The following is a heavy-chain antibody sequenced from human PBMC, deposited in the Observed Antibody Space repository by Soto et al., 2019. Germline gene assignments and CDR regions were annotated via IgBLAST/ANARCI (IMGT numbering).Heavy chain of an antibody. CDR3: ARWGHYYDSSGYYSRTFDY. D-gene: IGHD3-22*01. V-gene: IGHV4-34*01. J-gene: IGHJ4*02. CDR2: INHSGST. CDR1: GGSFSGYY. Sequence: PSESRSLTCVVSGGSFSGYYWSWIRQPPRRGLEWIGEINHSGSTNYNPSLKSRVTISVDASRNQFSLKLSSVTAADTAVYDCARWGHYYDSSGYYSRTFDYWGQGTMVTVSS.